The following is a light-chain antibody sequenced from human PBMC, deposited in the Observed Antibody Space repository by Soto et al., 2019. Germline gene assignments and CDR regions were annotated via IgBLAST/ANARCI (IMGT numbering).Light chain of an antibody. J-gene: IGLJ3*02. V-gene: IGLV1-44*01. CDR3: ATWDDSLNARGV. Sequence: QSVLTQTPSASGTPGQTVTISCSGSRSNIGNNAVSWYQQFPGTAPKLLIDNNNQRPSGVPDRFSGSKSGTSASLAISGLQSEDEADYYCATWDDSLNARGVFGGGTKVTVL. CDR2: NNN. CDR1: RSNIGNNA.